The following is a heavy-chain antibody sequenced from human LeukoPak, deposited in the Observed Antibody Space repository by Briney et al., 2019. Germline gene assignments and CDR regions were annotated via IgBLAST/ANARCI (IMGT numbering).Heavy chain of an antibody. J-gene: IGHJ5*02. CDR1: GYTFTSYG. D-gene: IGHD1-26*01. V-gene: IGHV1-18*01. Sequence: ASVKVSCKASGYTFTSYGISWVRQAPGQGLEWMGWISAYNGNTNYAQKLQGRVTMTTDTSTSTAYMELRSLRSEDTAVYYCARDRKVGATTVFWFDPWGQGTLVTVSS. CDR2: ISAYNGNT. CDR3: ARDRKVGATTVFWFDP.